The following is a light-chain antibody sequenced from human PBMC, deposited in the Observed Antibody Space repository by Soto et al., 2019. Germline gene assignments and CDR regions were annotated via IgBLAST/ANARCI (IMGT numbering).Light chain of an antibody. CDR1: SSNIGSNY. V-gene: IGLV1-47*01. Sequence: QSVLTQPPSASGPPGRGVTFSCLGGSSNIGSNYVYWYQQLPGTAPKLLIYRNNQRPSGVPDRFSGSKSGTSASLAISGLRSEDEADYYCAAWDDSLSGYVFGTGTKVTVL. J-gene: IGLJ1*01. CDR3: AAWDDSLSGYV. CDR2: RNN.